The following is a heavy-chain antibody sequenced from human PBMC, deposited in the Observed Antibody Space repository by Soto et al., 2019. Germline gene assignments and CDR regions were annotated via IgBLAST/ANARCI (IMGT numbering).Heavy chain of an antibody. D-gene: IGHD4-4*01. CDR3: ARLHETNAFDI. Sequence: GGSLRLSCAASGFTVSSNYMSWVRQAPGKGLEWVSVIYSGGSTYYADSVKGRFTISRDNSKNTLYLQMNSLRAEDTAVYYCARLHETNAFDIWGQGTMVTGSS. CDR2: IYSGGST. J-gene: IGHJ3*02. V-gene: IGHV3-53*01. CDR1: GFTVSSNY.